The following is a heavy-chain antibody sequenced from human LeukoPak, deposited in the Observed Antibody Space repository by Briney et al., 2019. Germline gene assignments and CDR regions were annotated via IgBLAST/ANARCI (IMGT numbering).Heavy chain of an antibody. D-gene: IGHD2-15*01. J-gene: IGHJ4*02. CDR1: GYTFSSYG. V-gene: IGHV1-18*01. CDR2: ICTSNGNT. CDR3: AREYCRGGSCYNVDY. Sequence: ASVKVSCKASGYTFSSYGISWVRQAPGQGVEWMGWICTSNGNTNYAQKLQGRVTMTTDTCTNTAYMELRSLRSDDTAVYYCAREYCRGGSCYNVDYWGQGTLVTVSS.